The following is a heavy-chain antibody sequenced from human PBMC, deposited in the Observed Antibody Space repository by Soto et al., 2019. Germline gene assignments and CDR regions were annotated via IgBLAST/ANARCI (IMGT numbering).Heavy chain of an antibody. CDR3: ARLDESIPT. J-gene: IGHJ4*02. Sequence: QVQLAESGGGVVQPGTSLRLSCVASGFTIKTYAMHWVRQAPGKGLEWVAMSSFDGSNADYAASVKGRFTISRDNSKNTLFLHINSLRIEDTAVYYCARLDESIPTWGQGTLVTVSS. V-gene: IGHV3-30-3*01. CDR1: GFTIKTYA. D-gene: IGHD4-4*01. CDR2: SSFDGSNA.